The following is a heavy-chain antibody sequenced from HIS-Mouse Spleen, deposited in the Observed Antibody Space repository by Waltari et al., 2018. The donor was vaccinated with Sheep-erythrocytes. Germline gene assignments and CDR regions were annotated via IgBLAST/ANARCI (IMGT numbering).Heavy chain of an antibody. V-gene: IGHV3-74*01. D-gene: IGHD1-26*01. CDR1: GFPFSSYW. CDR3: ARETEWELSFDY. Sequence: VQLVESGGGVVQPGRSLRLSCAASGFPFSSYWMHWVRQAPGKGLVWVSRINSDGSSTSYADSVKGRFTISRDNAKNTLYLQMNSLRAEDTAVYYCARETEWELSFDYWGQGTLVTVSS. J-gene: IGHJ4*02. CDR2: INSDGSST.